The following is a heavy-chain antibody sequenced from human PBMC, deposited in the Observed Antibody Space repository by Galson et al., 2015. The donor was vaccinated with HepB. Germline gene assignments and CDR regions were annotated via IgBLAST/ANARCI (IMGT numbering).Heavy chain of an antibody. CDR3: AKGLMFYDYVWGSYRYPYFDY. J-gene: IGHJ2*01. Sequence: SLRLSCAASGFTYTSYAMSWVRQAPGKGLEWVSGISDSGGSTYYPDSVKGRFTISRDNSKNTLYLQMNSLRAEDTALYYCAKGLMFYDYVWGSYRYPYFDYWGRGTLVTVSS. CDR1: GFTYTSYA. CDR2: ISDSGGST. D-gene: IGHD3-16*02. V-gene: IGHV3-23*01.